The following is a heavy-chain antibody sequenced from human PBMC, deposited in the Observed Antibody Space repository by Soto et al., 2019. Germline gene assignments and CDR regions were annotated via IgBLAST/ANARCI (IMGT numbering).Heavy chain of an antibody. J-gene: IGHJ4*02. Sequence: WTWIRQHPGKGLEWIGYIYYSGSTYSNSSLKSRVTISVDTSKNQFSPKLSSVTAADTAVYYCARAPLNWGQGTLVTVSS. CDR2: IYYSGST. V-gene: IGHV4-31*02. CDR3: ARAPLN.